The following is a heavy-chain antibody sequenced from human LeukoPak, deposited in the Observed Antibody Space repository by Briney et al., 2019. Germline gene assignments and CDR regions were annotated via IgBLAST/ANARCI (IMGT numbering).Heavy chain of an antibody. CDR2: INHSGST. J-gene: IGHJ4*02. V-gene: IGHV4-34*01. CDR3: ARGRSNNYYDSSGYYNY. CDR1: GGSFSGYY. Sequence: PSETLSLTCAVYGGSFSGYYWSWIRQPPGKGLEWIGEINHSGSTNYNPSLKSRVTISVGTSKNQFSLKLSSVTAADTAVYYCARGRSNNYYDSSGYYNYWGQGTLVTVSS. D-gene: IGHD3-22*01.